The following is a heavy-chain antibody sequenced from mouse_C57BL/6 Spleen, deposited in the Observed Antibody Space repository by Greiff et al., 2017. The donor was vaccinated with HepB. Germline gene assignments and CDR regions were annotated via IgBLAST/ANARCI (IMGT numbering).Heavy chain of an antibody. CDR3: TGYRPLAY. V-gene: IGHV6-3*01. CDR2: IRLKSDNYAT. CDR1: GFTFSNYW. D-gene: IGHD2-14*01. J-gene: IGHJ3*01. Sequence: EVMLVESGGGLVQPGGSMKLSCVASGFTFSNYWMNWVRQSPEKGLEWVAQIRLKSDNYATHYAESVKGRFTISRDDSKSSVYLQMNNLRAEDTGIYYCTGYRPLAYWGQGTLVTVSA.